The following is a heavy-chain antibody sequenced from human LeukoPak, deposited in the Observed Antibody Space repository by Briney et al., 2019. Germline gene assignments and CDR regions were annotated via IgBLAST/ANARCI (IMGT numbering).Heavy chain of an antibody. J-gene: IGHJ4*02. CDR2: ISGSGGST. Sequence: PGGSLRLSCAASGFTFSSYGMSWVRQAPGKGLEWVSAISGSGGSTYYADSVKGRFTISRDNSKNTLYLQMNSLRAEDTAVYYCAKVGRDFDWLFNQHNDYWGQGTLVTVSS. D-gene: IGHD3-9*01. V-gene: IGHV3-23*01. CDR1: GFTFSSYG. CDR3: AKVGRDFDWLFNQHNDY.